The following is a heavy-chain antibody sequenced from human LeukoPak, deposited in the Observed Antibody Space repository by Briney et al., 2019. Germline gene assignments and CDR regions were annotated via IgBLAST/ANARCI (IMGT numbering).Heavy chain of an antibody. V-gene: IGHV1-69*04. CDR3: ARARPPYYYDSSGYYYDPNHFDY. J-gene: IGHJ4*02. CDR1: GGTFSSYA. CDR2: IIPILGIA. Sequence: GASVKVSCKASGGTFSSYAISWVRQAPGQGLEWMGRIIPILGIANYAQKFQGRVTITADKSTSTAYIELSRLRSDDTAVYYCARARPPYYYDSSGYYYDPNHFDYWGQGTLVTVSS. D-gene: IGHD3-22*01.